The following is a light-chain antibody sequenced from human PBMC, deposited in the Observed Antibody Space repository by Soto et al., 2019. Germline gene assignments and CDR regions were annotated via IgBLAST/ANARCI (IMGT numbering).Light chain of an antibody. V-gene: IGKV3-15*01. CDR1: QSVSSN. J-gene: IGKJ4*01. CDR3: QQYDNWPLT. CDR2: GAS. Sequence: EVVMTQSPATLSVSPGEGATLSCRASQSVSSNLAWYQQKPGQAPRLLFFGASTRATGIPARFSGSGSGTEFTLTITSLQSEDFAVYYCQQYDNWPLTFGGGTKVEIK.